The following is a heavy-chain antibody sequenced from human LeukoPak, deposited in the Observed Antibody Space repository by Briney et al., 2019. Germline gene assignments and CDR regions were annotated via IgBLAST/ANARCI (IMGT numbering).Heavy chain of an antibody. V-gene: IGHV3-21*01. Sequence: GGSLRLSCAASGFTFSSYKMNWVRQAPGKGLEWVPSISSSGDYIYYADSVRGRFTISRVNAKNSLYLQMNSLRAEDTAMYYCARATLAYCAGDCVSRWGQGTLVTVSS. D-gene: IGHD2-21*02. J-gene: IGHJ4*02. CDR1: GFTFSSYK. CDR3: ARATLAYCAGDCVSR. CDR2: ISSSGDYI.